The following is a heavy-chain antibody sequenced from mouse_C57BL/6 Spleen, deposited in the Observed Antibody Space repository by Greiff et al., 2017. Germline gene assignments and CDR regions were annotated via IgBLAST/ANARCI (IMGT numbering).Heavy chain of an antibody. CDR1: GYTFTSYW. D-gene: IGHD3-2*02. V-gene: IGHV1-69*01. Sequence: QVQLQQPGAELVMPGASVKLSCKASGYTFTSYWLHWVKQRHGQGLEWIGELDPSDSYTNSNQKFKGKSTLTVDKSSSTAYMQLSSLTSEDSAVYYCARDSSGYWFAYWGQGTLVTVSA. CDR2: LDPSDSYT. CDR3: ARDSSGYWFAY. J-gene: IGHJ3*01.